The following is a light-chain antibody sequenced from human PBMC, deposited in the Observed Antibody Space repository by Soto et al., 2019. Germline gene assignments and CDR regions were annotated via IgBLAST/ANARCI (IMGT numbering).Light chain of an antibody. Sequence: QAVVTQPPSLSVAPGQMVTISCTGSSSNIGAGYDVHWYQQLPGTAPKLLIYGNSNRPSGVPDRFSGSKSGTSASLAITGLQAEDEADYYCQSYDSSLSGPVVFGGGTKLTVL. J-gene: IGLJ2*01. CDR2: GNS. CDR1: SSNIGAGYD. V-gene: IGLV1-40*01. CDR3: QSYDSSLSGPVV.